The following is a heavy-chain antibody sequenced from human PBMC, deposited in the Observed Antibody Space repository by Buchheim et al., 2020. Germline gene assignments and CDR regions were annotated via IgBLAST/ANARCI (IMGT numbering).Heavy chain of an antibody. D-gene: IGHD3-10*01. V-gene: IGHV3-33*01. CDR1: GFTFSSYG. CDR3: ARDLYYYGSGHTGWFDP. J-gene: IGHJ5*02. Sequence: QVQLVESGGGVVQPGRSLRLSCAASGFTFSSYGMHWVRQAPGKGLEWVAVIWYDGSNKYYADSVKGRFTISRDNSKNTLYLQMNSLRAEDTAVYYCARDLYYYGSGHTGWFDPWGQGTL. CDR2: IWYDGSNK.